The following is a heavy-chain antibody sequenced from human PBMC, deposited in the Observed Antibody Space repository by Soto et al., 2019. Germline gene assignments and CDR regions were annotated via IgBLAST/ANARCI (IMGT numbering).Heavy chain of an antibody. CDR1: GGTFSSYA. CDR3: ARPEEDYCYYGMGV. V-gene: IGHV1-69*13. J-gene: IGHJ6*02. Sequence: SVKVSCKASGGTFSSYAISWVRQAPGQGLEWMGGTIPIFGTANYAQKFQGRVTIPADESTSTAYMELSSLRSEDTAVYYCARPEEDYCYYGMGVWGQGTTVTVSS. CDR2: TIPIFGTA.